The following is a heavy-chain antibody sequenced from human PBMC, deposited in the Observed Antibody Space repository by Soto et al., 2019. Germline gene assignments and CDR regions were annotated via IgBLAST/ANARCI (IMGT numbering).Heavy chain of an antibody. J-gene: IGHJ4*02. CDR2: ISGSGGST. CDR3: AKVQNYYDSSGYPSFDY. Sequence: GGSLRLSCAASGFTFSSYAMSWVRQAPGKGLEWVSAISGSGGSTYYADSVKGRFTISRDNSKNTLYLQMNSLRAEDTAVYYCAKVQNYYDSSGYPSFDYWGQGTLVTVS. CDR1: GFTFSSYA. V-gene: IGHV3-23*01. D-gene: IGHD3-22*01.